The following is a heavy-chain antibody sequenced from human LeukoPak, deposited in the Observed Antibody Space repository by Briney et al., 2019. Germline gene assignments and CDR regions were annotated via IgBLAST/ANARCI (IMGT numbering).Heavy chain of an antibody. CDR3: AKGPRFLEWPIPEKYYYYMDV. CDR1: GFTFSSYA. J-gene: IGHJ6*03. D-gene: IGHD3-3*01. Sequence: GSLRLSCAASGFTFSSYAMSWVRQAPGKGLEWVSAISGSGGSTYYADSVKGRFTISRDNSKNTLYLQMNSLRAEDTAVYYCAKGPRFLEWPIPEKYYYYMDVWGKGTTVTVSS. CDR2: ISGSGGST. V-gene: IGHV3-23*01.